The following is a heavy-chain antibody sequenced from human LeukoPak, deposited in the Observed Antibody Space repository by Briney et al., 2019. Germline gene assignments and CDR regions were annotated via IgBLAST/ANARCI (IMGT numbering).Heavy chain of an antibody. Sequence: GGSLRLSCAASGFTFSSYAMHWVRQAPGKGLEWVAVISYDGSNKYYADSVKGRFTISRDNSKNTLYLQMNSLRAEDTAVYYCARDRRRDIVVVPAAVPDYWGQGTLVTVSS. D-gene: IGHD2-2*01. CDR3: ARDRRRDIVVVPAAVPDY. CDR2: ISYDGSNK. CDR1: GFTFSSYA. J-gene: IGHJ4*02. V-gene: IGHV3-30-3*01.